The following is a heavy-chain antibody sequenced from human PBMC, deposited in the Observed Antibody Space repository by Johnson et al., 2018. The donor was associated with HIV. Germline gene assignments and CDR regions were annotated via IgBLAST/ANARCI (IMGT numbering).Heavy chain of an antibody. Sequence: VQLMESGGGLVQPGGSLRLSCAVSGFTFSSYWMSWVRQAPGRGLEWVSGINWNGGSTGYADSVKGRFTISRDNAKNSLYLQMNSLRAEDTALYYCARVKGYGIPNAFDIWGQGTMVTVSS. CDR2: INWNGGST. J-gene: IGHJ3*02. D-gene: IGHD5-18*01. V-gene: IGHV3-20*04. CDR1: GFTFSSYW. CDR3: ARVKGYGIPNAFDI.